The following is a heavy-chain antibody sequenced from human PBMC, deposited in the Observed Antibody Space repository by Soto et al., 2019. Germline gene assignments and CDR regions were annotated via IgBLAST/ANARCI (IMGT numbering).Heavy chain of an antibody. CDR3: ARDLLGPTRAATY. V-gene: IGHV3-33*01. CDR1: GFTFSSYG. CDR2: ISYDGSNK. D-gene: IGHD2-15*01. J-gene: IGHJ1*01. Sequence: GGSLRLSCAASGFTFSSYGMHWVRQAPGKGLEWVAVISYDGSNKYYADSVKGRFTISRDNSKNTLYLQMNSLRAEDTAVYYCARDLLGPTRAATYWGQGTLVTVAS.